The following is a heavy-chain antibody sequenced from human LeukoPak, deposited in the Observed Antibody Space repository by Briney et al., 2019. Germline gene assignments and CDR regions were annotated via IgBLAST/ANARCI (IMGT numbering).Heavy chain of an antibody. Sequence: PGGTLRLSCAASGFSFSSYSMNWVRQAPGKGLVWVSSITGRSDRTYYVDSVKGRFTISRDNTKNSLYHQLNSLRAEDTAVYYCASFATSVLIQDFWGQGTLVTVFS. CDR3: ASFATSVLIQDF. D-gene: IGHD4-23*01. CDR1: GFSFSSYS. J-gene: IGHJ4*02. CDR2: ITGRSDRT. V-gene: IGHV3-21*01.